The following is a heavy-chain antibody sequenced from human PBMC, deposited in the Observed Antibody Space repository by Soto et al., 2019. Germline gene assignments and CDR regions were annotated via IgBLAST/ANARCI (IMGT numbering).Heavy chain of an antibody. CDR3: ARGGEMAFHYFDY. CDR1: GYTFTGYY. V-gene: IGHV1-2*04. D-gene: IGHD3-10*01. J-gene: IGHJ4*02. Sequence: ASVKVSCKSSGYTFTGYYIHWGRQAPGQGLEWMGWINPNSGGTNYAQKFQGWVTMTRDTSISTAYMELSRLRSDDTAVYYCARGGEMAFHYFDYWGQGTLVTVSS. CDR2: INPNSGGT.